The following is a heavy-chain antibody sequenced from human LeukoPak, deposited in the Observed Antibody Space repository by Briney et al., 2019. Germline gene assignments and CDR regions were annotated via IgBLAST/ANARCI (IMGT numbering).Heavy chain of an antibody. V-gene: IGHV4-39*07. D-gene: IGHD3-10*01. Sequence: SETLSLTCTVSGGSISSSSYYWGWIRQPPGKGLEWIGSIYYSGSTNYNPSLKSRVTISVDTSKNQFSLKLSSVTAADTAVYYCARQYEGRGPPNWFDPWGQGTLVTVSS. CDR1: GGSISSSSYY. CDR3: ARQYEGRGPPNWFDP. CDR2: IYYSGST. J-gene: IGHJ5*02.